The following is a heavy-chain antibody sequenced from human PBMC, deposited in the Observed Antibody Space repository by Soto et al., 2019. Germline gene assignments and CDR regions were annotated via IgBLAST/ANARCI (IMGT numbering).Heavy chain of an antibody. Sequence: EVQLVESGGGLVQPGRSLRLSCAASGFSFDEYGMHWVRQAPGKGLEWVSGISWNSGTIGYADSVKGRFSISRDNAKKSLYLQMSSLRAEDRALYYCAKSKGGTANGMDVWGQGTTVIVSS. V-gene: IGHV3-9*01. CDR3: AKSKGGTANGMDV. J-gene: IGHJ6*02. CDR2: ISWNSGTI. CDR1: GFSFDEYG. D-gene: IGHD2-21*02.